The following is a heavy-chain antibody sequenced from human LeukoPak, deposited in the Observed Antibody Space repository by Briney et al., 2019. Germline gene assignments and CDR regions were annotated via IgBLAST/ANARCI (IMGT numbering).Heavy chain of an antibody. CDR1: GFTFSSYW. V-gene: IGHV3-7*01. Sequence: GGSLRLSCAASGFTFSSYWMSWVRQAPGKGLEWVANIKQDGSEKYYVDSVKGRFTISRDNAKNSLYLQMNSLRAEDTAVYYCARVGYGSGSYAEYWGQGTLVTVSS. J-gene: IGHJ4*02. CDR3: ARVGYGSGSYAEY. CDR2: IKQDGSEK. D-gene: IGHD3-10*01.